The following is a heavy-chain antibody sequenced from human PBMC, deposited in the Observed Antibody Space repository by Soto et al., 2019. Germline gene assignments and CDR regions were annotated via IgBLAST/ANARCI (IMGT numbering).Heavy chain of an antibody. D-gene: IGHD3-10*01. J-gene: IGHJ2*01. CDR2: INHSGST. CDR3: ARDRTYGSGSWGNEL. CDR1: GGSFSGYY. V-gene: IGHV4-34*01. Sequence: QVQLQQWGAGLLKPSETLSLTCAVYGGSFSGYYWSWIRQPPGKGLEWIGEINHSGSTNYNPSLKSRVPISVDTSQNQFPLKLSSVTASDTAVYYWARDRTYGSGSWGNELWGRGTLVTVSS.